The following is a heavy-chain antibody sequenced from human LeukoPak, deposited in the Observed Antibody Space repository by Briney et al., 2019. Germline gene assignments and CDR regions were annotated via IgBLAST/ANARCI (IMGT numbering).Heavy chain of an antibody. CDR1: GFTFSNSW. V-gene: IGHV3-7*01. CDR2: MNQDGSSI. CDR3: ARRIQGMAPYYFDY. Sequence: GGSLRLSCAAFGFTFSNSWMSWVRQAPGKGLEWVANMNQDGSSIYYVDSVKGRFTISRDNAKNTLYLQMNSLRAEDTAVYYCARRIQGMAPYYFDYWGQGTLVTVSS. D-gene: IGHD5-24*01. J-gene: IGHJ4*02.